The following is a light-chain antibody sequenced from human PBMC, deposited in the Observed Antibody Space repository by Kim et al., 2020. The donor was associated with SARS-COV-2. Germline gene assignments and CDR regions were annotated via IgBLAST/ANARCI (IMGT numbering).Light chain of an antibody. CDR3: LQDSRYPRT. CDR2: AAS. J-gene: IGKJ1*01. V-gene: IGKV1-6*01. Sequence: ASTGDRVTNPCRASQAIRNELGWYQQKPGKAPKVLIYAASTLQSGVSSRFSGSGSGTDFTLTISSLQPEDFATYYCLQDSRYPRTFGQGTKVDIK. CDR1: QAIRNE.